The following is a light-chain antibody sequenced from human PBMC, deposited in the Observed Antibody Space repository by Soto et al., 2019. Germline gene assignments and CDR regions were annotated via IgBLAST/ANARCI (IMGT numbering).Light chain of an antibody. CDR2: DAS. CDR1: QSVSSS. V-gene: IGKV3-11*01. CDR3: QQRSNWPPIT. J-gene: IGKJ5*01. Sequence: EIVLTQSPATLSLSPGARATLSCRASQSVSSSLAWYQQKPGQAPRLLLYDASNRATGIPARFSGSGSGTDFTLTISSLEPEDFAVYYWQQRSNWPPITFGQGTRLEIK.